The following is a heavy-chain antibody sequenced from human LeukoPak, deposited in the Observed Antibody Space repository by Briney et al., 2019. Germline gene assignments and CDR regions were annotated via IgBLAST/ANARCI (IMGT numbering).Heavy chain of an antibody. CDR3: ALIPYCTTITCYYFDY. D-gene: IGHD2-8*01. V-gene: IGHV1-8*02. Sequence: ASVKVSCTASGGTFSSYAISWVRQAPGQGLEWMGWMNPNSGNTGYAQKFQGRVTMTRNTSISTAYMELSSLRSEDTAVYYCALIPYCTTITCYYFDYWGQGTLVTVSS. CDR2: MNPNSGNT. CDR1: GGTFSSYA. J-gene: IGHJ4*02.